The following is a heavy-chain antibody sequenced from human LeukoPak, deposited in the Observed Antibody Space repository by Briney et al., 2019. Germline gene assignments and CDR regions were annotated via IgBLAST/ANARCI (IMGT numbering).Heavy chain of an antibody. V-gene: IGHV3-23*01. CDR1: GGSFSGYY. CDR2: ISGSGGST. CDR3: AKSTYYDFWSGYF. Sequence: ETLSLTCAVYGGSFSGYYWSWIRQPPGKGLEWVSAISGSGGSTYYADSVKGRFTISRDNSKNTLYLQMNSLRAEDTAVYYCAKSTYYDFWSGYFWGQGTLVTVSS. D-gene: IGHD3-3*01. J-gene: IGHJ4*02.